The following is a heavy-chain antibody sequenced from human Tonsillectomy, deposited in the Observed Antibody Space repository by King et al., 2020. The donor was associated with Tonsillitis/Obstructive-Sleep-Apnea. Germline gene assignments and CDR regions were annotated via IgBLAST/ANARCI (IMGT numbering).Heavy chain of an antibody. J-gene: IGHJ4*02. V-gene: IGHV3-53*01. CDR1: GLTVSTNY. Sequence: VQLVESGGGLIQPGGSLRLSCAASGLTVSTNYMSWVRQAPGKGLEWVSIIYNGFNTYYADSVKGRFTISSDSSKNTLYLQMNSLRAEDTAVYYCAGVRGILESYFDYWGQGTLVTVSS. D-gene: IGHD3-3*01. CDR2: IYNGFNT. CDR3: AGVRGILESYFDY.